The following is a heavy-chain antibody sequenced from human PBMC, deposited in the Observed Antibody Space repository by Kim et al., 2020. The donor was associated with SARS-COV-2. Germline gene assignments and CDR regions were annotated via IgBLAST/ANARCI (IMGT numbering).Heavy chain of an antibody. CDR2: IIPIFGTA. CDR3: ARVCRGCPLDYYYYYGMDV. J-gene: IGHJ6*02. Sequence: SVKVSCKASGGTFSSYAISWVRQAPGQGLEWMGGIIPIFGTANYAQKFQGRVTITADESTSTAYMELSSLRSEDTAVYYCARVCRGCPLDYYYYYGMDVWGQGTTVTVSS. D-gene: IGHD3-22*01. CDR1: GGTFSSYA. V-gene: IGHV1-69*13.